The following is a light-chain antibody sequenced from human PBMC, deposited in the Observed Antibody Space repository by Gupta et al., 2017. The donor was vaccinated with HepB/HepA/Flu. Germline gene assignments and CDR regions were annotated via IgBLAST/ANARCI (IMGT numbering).Light chain of an antibody. Sequence: QAVLTQPSSLSASPGASASLTCTLRSGINVGSYSIYWYQQKPGSPPQYLMKYNSDSDKEQGSGVPSRFSGSKDGSANAATLFISGLQSEDEADYYCMIGHNGVVFGGGTKLTVL. J-gene: IGLJ2*01. CDR2: YNSDSDK. V-gene: IGLV5-45*02. CDR1: SGINVGSYS. CDR3: MIGHNGVV.